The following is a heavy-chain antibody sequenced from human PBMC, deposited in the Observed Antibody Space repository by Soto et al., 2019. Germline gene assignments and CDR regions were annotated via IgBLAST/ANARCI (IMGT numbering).Heavy chain of an antibody. Sequence: PGGSLRLSCAASGFTFSNALMSWVRQSPGKGLEWVGRIKSKTDGGTTDYAAPVKGRFTISRDDSKNTLYLQMNSLKTEDTAVYYCTTDPNYYDSSGYRPDYWGQGTLVTVSS. J-gene: IGHJ4*02. D-gene: IGHD3-22*01. CDR2: IKSKTDGGTT. CDR3: TTDPNYYDSSGYRPDY. V-gene: IGHV3-15*01. CDR1: GFTFSNAL.